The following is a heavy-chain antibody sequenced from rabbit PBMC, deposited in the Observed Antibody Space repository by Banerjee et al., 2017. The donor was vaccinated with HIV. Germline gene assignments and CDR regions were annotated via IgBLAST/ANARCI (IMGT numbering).Heavy chain of an antibody. CDR2: IYADSSGST. V-gene: IGHV1S45*01. D-gene: IGHD4-1*01. Sequence: QEQLEESGGDLVKPEGSLTLTCTASGFSFSSSYDMCWVRQAPGKGLEWIACIYADSSGSTYYASWAKGRFTISKTSSTTVTLQMTSLTAADTTTYFCARDRAYTSAWYLDLWGQGTLVTVS. CDR1: GFSFSSSYD. CDR3: ARDRAYTSAWYLDL. J-gene: IGHJ6*01.